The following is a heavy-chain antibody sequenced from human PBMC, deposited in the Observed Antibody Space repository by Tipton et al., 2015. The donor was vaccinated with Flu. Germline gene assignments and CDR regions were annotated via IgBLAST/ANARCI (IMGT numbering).Heavy chain of an antibody. CDR3: VKWDYGANKRFDH. D-gene: IGHD4-23*01. CDR2: VSYDGSNT. CDR1: GFTFSNYG. V-gene: IGHV3-30*18. Sequence: AASGFTFSNYGMHWVRQAPGKGLEWVALVSYDGSNTYYADSVKGQFTISRDNSKNTVYLQMHSLRAEDTAVYYCVKWDYGANKRFDHWGQGTLVTVSS. J-gene: IGHJ4*02.